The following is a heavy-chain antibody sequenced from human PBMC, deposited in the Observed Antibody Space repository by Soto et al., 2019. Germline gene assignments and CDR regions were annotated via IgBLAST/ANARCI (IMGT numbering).Heavy chain of an antibody. CDR2: INPSGGST. CDR3: AREPDTAIYYYYGMDV. D-gene: IGHD5-18*01. V-gene: IGHV1-46*01. CDR1: GYTFTSYY. Sequence: GASVKVSCKASGYTFTSYYMHWVRQAPGQGLEWMGIINPSGGSTSYAQKFQGRVTMTRDTSTSTVYMELSSLRSGDTAVYYCAREPDTAIYYYYGMDVWGQGTRVTVSS. J-gene: IGHJ6*02.